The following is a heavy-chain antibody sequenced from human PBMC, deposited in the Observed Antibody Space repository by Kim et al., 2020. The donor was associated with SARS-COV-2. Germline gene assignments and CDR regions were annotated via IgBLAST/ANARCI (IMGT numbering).Heavy chain of an antibody. V-gene: IGHV4-31*03. CDR1: GGSISSGGYY. CDR3: ARGSRDYGGTLCDY. Sequence: SETLSLTCTVSGGSISSGGYYWSWIRQHPGKGLEWIGYIYYSGSTYYNPSLTSRVTISVDTSKNQFSLKLSSVTAADTAVYYCARGSRDYGGTLCDYWGQGTLVTVSS. J-gene: IGHJ4*02. CDR2: IYYSGST. D-gene: IGHD4-17*01.